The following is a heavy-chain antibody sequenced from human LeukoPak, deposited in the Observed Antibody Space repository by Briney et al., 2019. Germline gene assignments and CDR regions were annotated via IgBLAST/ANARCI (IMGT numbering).Heavy chain of an antibody. CDR3: TREWELPGTDFDY. CDR1: GFTFGDYT. CDR2: IRSKVYGGTT. V-gene: IGHV3-49*03. Sequence: GGSLRLSCTASGFTFGDYTRDWFRQAPGKGLEWVGFIRSKVYGGTTEYAASVKGRFTISRDESKSIAYLQMNSLKTEDTAVYYCTREWELPGTDFDYWGQGTLVTVSS. J-gene: IGHJ4*02. D-gene: IGHD1-26*01.